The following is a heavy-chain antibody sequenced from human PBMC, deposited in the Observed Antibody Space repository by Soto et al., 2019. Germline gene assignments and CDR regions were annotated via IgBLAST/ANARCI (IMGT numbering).Heavy chain of an antibody. J-gene: IGHJ6*02. V-gene: IGHV4-59*01. Sequence: SETLSLTCTVSGGSISSYYWSWIRQPPGKGLEWIGYIYYSGSTNYNPSLKSRVTISVDTSKNQFSLKLSSVTAADTAVYYCARSGSYVRYYYYGMDVWGQGTTVTVSS. D-gene: IGHD1-26*01. CDR1: GGSISSYY. CDR3: ARSGSYVRYYYYGMDV. CDR2: IYYSGST.